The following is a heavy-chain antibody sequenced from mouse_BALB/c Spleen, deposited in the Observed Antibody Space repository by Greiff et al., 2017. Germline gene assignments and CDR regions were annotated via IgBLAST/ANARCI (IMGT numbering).Heavy chain of an antibody. D-gene: IGHD2-1*01. CDR3: ARSDYGNSYAMDY. CDR2: ISSGSSTI. CDR1: GFTFSSFG. V-gene: IGHV5-17*02. Sequence: EVQRVESGGGLVQPGESRKLSCAASGFTFSSFGMHWVRQAPEKGLEWVAYISSGSSTIYYADTVKGRFTISRDNPKNTLFLQMTSLRSEDTAMYYCARSDYGNSYAMDYWGQGTSVTVSS. J-gene: IGHJ4*01.